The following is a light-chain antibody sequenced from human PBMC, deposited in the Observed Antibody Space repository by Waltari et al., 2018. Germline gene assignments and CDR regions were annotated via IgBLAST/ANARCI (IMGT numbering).Light chain of an antibody. CDR2: KAS. J-gene: IGKJ4*01. Sequence: DIQMTQSPSTLSASVGDRVTITCRASQSIRNWLAWYQQKPGNAPKLLIYKASTLEGGVPSRFSGSGSGTEFTLIISSLQPDDFATYYCQQYNSFPLVFGGGTKVEIK. CDR1: QSIRNW. V-gene: IGKV1-5*03. CDR3: QQYNSFPLV.